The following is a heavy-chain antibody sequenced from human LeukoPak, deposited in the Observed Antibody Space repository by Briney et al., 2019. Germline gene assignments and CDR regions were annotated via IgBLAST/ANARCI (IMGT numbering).Heavy chain of an antibody. D-gene: IGHD3-3*01. CDR2: INSDGSST. CDR3: ARGGAYYDFWSGYSFSVY. V-gene: IGHV3-74*01. J-gene: IGHJ4*02. Sequence: SGGSLRLSCAASGYTFTSYWMHWVRQAPGKGLVWVSRINSDGSSTSYADSVKGRFTISRDNAKNTLYLQMNSLRAEDTAVYYCARGGAYYDFWSGYSFSVYWGQGTLVTVSS. CDR1: GYTFTSYW.